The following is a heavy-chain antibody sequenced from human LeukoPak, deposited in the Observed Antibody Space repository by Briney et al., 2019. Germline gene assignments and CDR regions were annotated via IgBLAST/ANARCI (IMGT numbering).Heavy chain of an antibody. V-gene: IGHV3-23*01. CDR2: ISGSGGST. CDR3: AKAKESYFVLFDY. D-gene: IGHD1-26*01. Sequence: GGSLRLSCAGSGFTFSSYALSWVRPAPGKGLDWVSAISGSGGSTYYAESVKGRFTISRDNSKNTLYLQMNSLRAEDTAVYYCAKAKESYFVLFDYWGQGTLVTVSS. CDR1: GFTFSSYA. J-gene: IGHJ4*02.